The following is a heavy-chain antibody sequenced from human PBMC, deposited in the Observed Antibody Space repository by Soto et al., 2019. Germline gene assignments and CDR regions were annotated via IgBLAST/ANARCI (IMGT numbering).Heavy chain of an antibody. CDR3: ASPNYYDSPSAFDI. Sequence: GESLKISCKASGYSFTSHWIGWVRQMPGKGLEWMGIIYPGDSDTRYSPSFQGQVTISADKSISTAYLQWSSLKASDTAIYYCASPNYYDSPSAFDIWGQGTMVTVSS. V-gene: IGHV5-51*01. D-gene: IGHD3-22*01. CDR2: IYPGDSDT. CDR1: GYSFTSHW. J-gene: IGHJ3*02.